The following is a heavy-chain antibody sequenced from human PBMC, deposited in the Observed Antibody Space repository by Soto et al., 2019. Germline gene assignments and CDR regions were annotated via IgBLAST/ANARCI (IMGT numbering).Heavy chain of an antibody. J-gene: IGHJ4*02. CDR1: GFTFSSYS. V-gene: IGHV3-7*01. CDR3: ARGPYGRDDY. D-gene: IGHD3-10*01. CDR2: IKQDGSEK. Sequence: GGSLRLSCAASGFTFSSYSMSWVRQAPGKGLEWVAKIKQDGSEKYYVDSVKGRFTISRDNDKNSLYLQMNSLRAEDTAVYYCARGPYGRDDYWGRGTLVTVSS.